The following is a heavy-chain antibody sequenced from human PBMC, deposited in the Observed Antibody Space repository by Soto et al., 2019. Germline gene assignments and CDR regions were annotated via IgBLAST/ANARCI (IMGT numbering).Heavy chain of an antibody. CDR1: GFTFSSYG. J-gene: IGHJ4*02. CDR3: AKGPEMVRGAAAHNGYYFDY. Sequence: QVQLVESGGGVVQPGRSLRLSCAASGFTFSSYGMHWVRQAPGKGLEWVAVISYDGSNKYYADSVKGRFTISRDNSKNTLYLQMNSLRSADTAVYYCAKGPEMVRGAAAHNGYYFDYWGQGTLFTVSS. CDR2: ISYDGSNK. D-gene: IGHD3-10*01. V-gene: IGHV3-30*18.